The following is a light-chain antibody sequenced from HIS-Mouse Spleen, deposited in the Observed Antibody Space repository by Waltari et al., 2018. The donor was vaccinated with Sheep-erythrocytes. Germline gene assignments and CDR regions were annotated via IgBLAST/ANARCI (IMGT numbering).Light chain of an antibody. J-gene: IGKJ1*01. CDR3: QKYNSALTWT. Sequence: DIQMTQSPSSLSASVGDRVTITCRASQGISNYLAWYQQKTGKVPKLLIYSASTLQSGGPSRFSGGGSGTEVTLTISSLEPEDVATYYCQKYNSALTWTFGQGTKVEIK. CDR1: QGISNY. V-gene: IGKV1-27*01. CDR2: SAS.